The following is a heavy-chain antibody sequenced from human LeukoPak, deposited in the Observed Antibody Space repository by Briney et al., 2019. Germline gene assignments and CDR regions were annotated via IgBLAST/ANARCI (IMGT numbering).Heavy chain of an antibody. CDR1: GFTVSTNY. D-gene: IGHD6-19*01. J-gene: IGHJ6*02. Sequence: GGSLRLSCAASGFTVSTNYMSWVRQAPGKGLEWVSVIYSGGNTYYADSVKGRFTISRHNSWNTVYLQMNSLRPEDTAVYYCARDFYGWGSEGGMDVFGQGTTVTVSS. CDR2: IYSGGNT. V-gene: IGHV3-53*04. CDR3: ARDFYGWGSEGGMDV.